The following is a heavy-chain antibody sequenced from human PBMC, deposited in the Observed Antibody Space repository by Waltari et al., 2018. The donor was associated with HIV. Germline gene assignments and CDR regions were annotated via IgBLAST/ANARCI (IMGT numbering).Heavy chain of an antibody. CDR3: AKRGSPDLVVLPAAVDYLQWFAP. J-gene: IGHJ5*02. D-gene: IGHD2-2*01. CDR1: GGSFSGYF. V-gene: IGHV4-34*02. CDR2: INQGGGT. Sequence: QVELQQWGAGLLKPSETLSLTCAVYGGSFSGYFWRWIRQPPGKGLEWIGDINQGGGTNKNPSRKTRLTLSVDTSKNQFSLNLTSVTAADTAVYVGAKRGSPDLVVLPAAVDYLQWFAPWGQGTPVTVSS.